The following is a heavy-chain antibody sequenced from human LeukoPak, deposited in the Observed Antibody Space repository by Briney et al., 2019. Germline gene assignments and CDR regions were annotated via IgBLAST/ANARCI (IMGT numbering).Heavy chain of an antibody. CDR3: ARVTGLRDSSGYGGDY. Sequence: PGRSLRLSCAASGFTFSSYAMHWVRQAPGKGLEWVAVISYDGSNKYYADSVKGRFTISRDNSKNTPYLQMNSLRAEDTAVYYCARVTGLRDSSGYGGDYWGQGTLVTVSS. D-gene: IGHD3-22*01. CDR2: ISYDGSNK. CDR1: GFTFSSYA. J-gene: IGHJ4*02. V-gene: IGHV3-30-3*01.